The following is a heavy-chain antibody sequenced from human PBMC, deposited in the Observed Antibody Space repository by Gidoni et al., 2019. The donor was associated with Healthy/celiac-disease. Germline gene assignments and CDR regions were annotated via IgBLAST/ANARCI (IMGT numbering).Heavy chain of an antibody. CDR2: IRGSGGST. J-gene: IGHJ4*02. V-gene: IGHV3-23*01. CDR3: AKASVCFDY. CDR1: GFTFSSYA. Sequence: EVQLSESGGGLVQPWGSLRLSCAASGFTFSSYAMSWVRQAPGKGLEWVSAIRGSGGSTYYADAVKGRFTSSRDNSKNTMYRQMNSLRAEDTAVYYWAKASVCFDYWGQGTLVTVSS.